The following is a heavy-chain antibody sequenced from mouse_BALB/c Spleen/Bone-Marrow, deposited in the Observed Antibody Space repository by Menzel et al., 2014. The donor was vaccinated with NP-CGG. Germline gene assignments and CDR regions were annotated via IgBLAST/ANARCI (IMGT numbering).Heavy chain of an antibody. CDR1: GYTFTSYW. J-gene: IGHJ2*01. V-gene: IGHV1S22*01. Sequence: LKESGSELVRPGASVKLSCKASGYTFTSYWMHWVKQRPGQGLEWIGNIYPGSGSTNYDEKFKSKATLTVDTSSSTAYVQLSSLTSEDSAVYYCTQGYWGQGTTLTVSS. CDR3: TQGY. CDR2: IYPGSGST.